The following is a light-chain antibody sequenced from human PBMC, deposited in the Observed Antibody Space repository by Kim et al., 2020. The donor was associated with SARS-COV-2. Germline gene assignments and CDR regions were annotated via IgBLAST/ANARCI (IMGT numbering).Light chain of an antibody. J-gene: IGKJ4*01. CDR3: QHRSNWPLT. V-gene: IGKV3-11*01. CDR2: DAS. Sequence: LSTGERATLSCRASQSLRTLLAWYQQMPGPAPRLLIYDASRRATGTPARFSGSGSGTDFTLTISSLEPEDFATYYCQHRSNWPLTFGGGTKVDIK. CDR1: QSLRTL.